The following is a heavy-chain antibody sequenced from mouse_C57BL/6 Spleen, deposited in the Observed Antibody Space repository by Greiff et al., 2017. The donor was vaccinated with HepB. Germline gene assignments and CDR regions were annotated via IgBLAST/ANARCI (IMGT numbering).Heavy chain of an antibody. V-gene: IGHV1-61*01. Sequence: QVQLKQPGAELVRPGSSVKLSCKASGYTFTSYWMDWVKQRPGQGLEWIGNIYPSDSETHYNQKFKDKATLTVDKSSSTAYMQLSSLTSEDSAVYYCAREGTVVAGAMDYWGQGTSVTVSS. D-gene: IGHD1-1*01. J-gene: IGHJ4*01. CDR3: AREGTVVAGAMDY. CDR1: GYTFTSYW. CDR2: IYPSDSET.